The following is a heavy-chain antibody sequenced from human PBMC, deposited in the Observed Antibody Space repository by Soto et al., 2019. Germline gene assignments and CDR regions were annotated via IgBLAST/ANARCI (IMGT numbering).Heavy chain of an antibody. D-gene: IGHD3-9*01. J-gene: IGHJ4*02. CDR3: AKDVGLRRYFDWLSFDY. Sequence: GGSLRLSCAASGFTFDDYTMHWVRQAPGKGLEWVSLISWDGGSTYYADSVKGRFTISRDNSKNSLYLQMNSLRTEDTALYYCAKDVGLRRYFDWLSFDYWGQGTLVTVSS. CDR2: ISWDGGST. CDR1: GFTFDDYT. V-gene: IGHV3-43*01.